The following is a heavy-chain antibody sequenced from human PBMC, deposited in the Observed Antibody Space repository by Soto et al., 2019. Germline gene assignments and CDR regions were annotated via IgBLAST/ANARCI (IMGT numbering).Heavy chain of an antibody. CDR3: ARQGLLWFGETRSWYGVGV. CDR2: IYPGDSDT. V-gene: IGHV5-51*01. D-gene: IGHD3-10*01. J-gene: IGHJ6*02. CDR1: GYSFTSYW. Sequence: PGESLKISCKGSGYSFTSYWIGWVRQMPGKGLEWMGIIYPGDSDTRYSPSFQGQVTISADKSISTAYLQWSSLKASDTAMYYCARQGLLWFGETRSWYGVGVWGQGTTVTVSS.